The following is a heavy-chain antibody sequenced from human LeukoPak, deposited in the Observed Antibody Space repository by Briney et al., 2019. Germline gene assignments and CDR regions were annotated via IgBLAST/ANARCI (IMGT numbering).Heavy chain of an antibody. CDR3: AKDGECTSTSCYPGYSWFDP. J-gene: IGHJ5*02. D-gene: IGHD2-2*01. V-gene: IGHV3-33*03. Sequence: PGRSLRLSCAASGFTFSNHAMHWVRQAPGKGLEWVAVLWHDGSNKYYGNSVKGRFTISRDNSKNTLYLEVISLRAEDTAIYYCAKDGECTSTSCYPGYSWFDPWGQGTLVTVSS. CDR1: GFTFSNHA. CDR2: LWHDGSNK.